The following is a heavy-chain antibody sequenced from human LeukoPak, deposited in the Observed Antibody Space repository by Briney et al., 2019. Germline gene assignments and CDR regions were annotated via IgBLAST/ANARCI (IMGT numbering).Heavy chain of an antibody. CDR1: GFTFSNYS. CDR3: ARAPGEVRGVTGYFDY. V-gene: IGHV3-21*01. Sequence: PGGSLRLSCAASGFTFSNYSMNWVRQAPGKGLEWVSSISSSSSYIYYADSVKGRFTISRDNDKNSLYLQMNSLRAEDTAVYYCARAPGEVRGVTGYFDYWGQGTLVTVSS. D-gene: IGHD3-10*01. J-gene: IGHJ4*02. CDR2: ISSSSSYI.